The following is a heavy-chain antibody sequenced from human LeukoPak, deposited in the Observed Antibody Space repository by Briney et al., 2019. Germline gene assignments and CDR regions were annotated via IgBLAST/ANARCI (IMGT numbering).Heavy chain of an antibody. CDR2: INAGNGNT. V-gene: IGHV1-3*01. Sequence: ASVKVSCKASGYAFTSYAMHWVRQAPGQRLEWMGWINAGNGNTKYSQKFQGRVTITRDTSASTAYMELSSLRSEDTAVYYCAAIEAAWTQAYWGQGTLVTVSS. D-gene: IGHD6-13*01. CDR3: AAIEAAWTQAY. J-gene: IGHJ4*02. CDR1: GYAFTSYA.